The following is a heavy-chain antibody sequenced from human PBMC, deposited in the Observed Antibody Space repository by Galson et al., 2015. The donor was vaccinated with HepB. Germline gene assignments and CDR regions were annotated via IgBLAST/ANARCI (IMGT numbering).Heavy chain of an antibody. CDR3: ATTKFGSGAYWTFDI. CDR1: DSTFSSYT. V-gene: IGHV3-48*04. D-gene: IGHD4/OR15-4a*01. Sequence: SLRLSCAASDSTFSSYTMNWVRQTPGKGLQWLSYISTNGATIHYADSVKGRFTIARDNAKNKMWLQLNSLRAEDKAVYYCATTKFGSGAYWTFDIWGPGTLVTVSS. CDR2: ISTNGATI. J-gene: IGHJ3*02.